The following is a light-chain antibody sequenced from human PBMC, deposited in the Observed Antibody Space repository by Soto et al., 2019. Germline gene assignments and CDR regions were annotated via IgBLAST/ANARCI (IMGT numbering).Light chain of an antibody. Sequence: QSVLSQPPSVSAAPGQGVTISCSGSTSNIGKYYVSWYQQVPGTAPRLLIYDNNQRPSGIPDRFSGSKSGTSATLAITGLQTGDEADYYCATWDGGLTPQGVFGTGTKATVL. CDR1: TSNIGKYY. J-gene: IGLJ1*01. CDR3: ATWDGGLTPQGV. V-gene: IGLV1-51*01. CDR2: DNN.